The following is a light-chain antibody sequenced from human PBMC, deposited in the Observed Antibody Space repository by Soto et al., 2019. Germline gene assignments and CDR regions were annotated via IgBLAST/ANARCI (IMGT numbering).Light chain of an antibody. J-gene: IGKJ1*01. V-gene: IGKV1-27*01. CDR2: AAS. Sequence: DIQMTQSPSSLSASVGDRVTITCRASQAISNYVAWYQQKPVQVPKLLIYAASTLQSVVSSRFSGSGSGTDFTLTISSLQPEDVATYYCQKKNDDSRTFGQGTKVEV. CDR1: QAISNY. CDR3: QKKNDDSRT.